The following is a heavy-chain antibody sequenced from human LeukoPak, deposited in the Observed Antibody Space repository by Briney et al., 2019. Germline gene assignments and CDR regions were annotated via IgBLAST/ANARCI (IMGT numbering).Heavy chain of an antibody. CDR3: ARDQLELPFYYYYGMDV. D-gene: IGHD1-7*01. V-gene: IGHV6-1*01. J-gene: IGHJ6*02. Sequence: SQTLSLTCAISGDSVSSNSAAWNWIRQSPSRGLEWLVRTYYRSKWYNDYAVSVKSRITINPDTSKNQFSLQLNSVTPEDTAVYYCARDQLELPFYYYYGMDVWGQGTTVTVSS. CDR1: GDSVSSNSAA. CDR2: TYYRSKWYN.